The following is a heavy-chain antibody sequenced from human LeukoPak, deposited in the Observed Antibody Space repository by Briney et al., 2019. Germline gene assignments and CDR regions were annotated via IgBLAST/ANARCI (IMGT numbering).Heavy chain of an antibody. V-gene: IGHV4-59*12. CDR2: IYYSGST. Sequence: SETLSLTCTVSGGSISSYYWSWIRQPPGKGLEWIGYIYYSGSTNYNPSLKSRVTISVDTSKNQFSLKLSSVTAADTAVYYCARGDFHYDILTGYYYYFDYWGQGTLVTVSS. CDR1: GGSISSYY. CDR3: ARGDFHYDILTGYYYYFDY. J-gene: IGHJ4*02. D-gene: IGHD3-9*01.